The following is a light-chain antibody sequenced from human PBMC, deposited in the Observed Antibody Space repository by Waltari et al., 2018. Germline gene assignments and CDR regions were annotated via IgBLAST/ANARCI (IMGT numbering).Light chain of an antibody. J-gene: IGKJ1*01. CDR2: GAF. CDR3: QHYVRLPAT. V-gene: IGKV3-20*01. CDR1: QSVSRA. Sequence: ELVLTQYPGSLSSSPGERVTFSCRASQSVSRALAWYQQNPGQAPRLLIFGAFNRATGIPDRFSGSGSETDFSLTISNLEPEAFAVYYCQHYVRLPATFGRGTKVEIK.